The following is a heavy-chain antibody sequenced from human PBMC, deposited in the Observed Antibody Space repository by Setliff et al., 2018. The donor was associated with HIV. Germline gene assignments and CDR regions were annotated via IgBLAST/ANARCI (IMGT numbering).Heavy chain of an antibody. CDR3: ARDRGYCSGASCYGLDY. J-gene: IGHJ4*02. D-gene: IGHD2-15*01. V-gene: IGHV1-24*01. CDR1: GYTLTELS. Sequence: ASVKVSCKLSGYTLTELSMHWVRQAPGEGLEWMGGFDPEDGDTKYSHKFQGRVSITRDTSANTAYMELSSLRSEDTAVYYCARDRGYCSGASCYGLDYWGQGTLVTVSS. CDR2: FDPEDGDT.